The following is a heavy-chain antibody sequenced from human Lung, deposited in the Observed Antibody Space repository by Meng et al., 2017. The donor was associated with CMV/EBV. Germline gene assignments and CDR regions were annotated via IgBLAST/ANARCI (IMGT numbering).Heavy chain of an antibody. Sequence: ASVXVSXKASGYTFTSYYMHWVRQAPGQGLEWMGIINPSGGSTSYAQKFQGRVTMTRDTSTSTVYMELSSLRSEDTAVYYCARDLAAAGTGSGWDYYYYGIDVWXQGTTVTVSS. CDR1: GYTFTSYY. CDR3: ARDLAAAGTGSGWDYYYYGIDV. CDR2: INPSGGST. J-gene: IGHJ6*02. D-gene: IGHD6-13*01. V-gene: IGHV1-46*01.